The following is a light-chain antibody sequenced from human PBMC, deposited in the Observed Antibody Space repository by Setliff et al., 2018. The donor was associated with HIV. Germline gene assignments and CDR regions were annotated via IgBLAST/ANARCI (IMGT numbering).Light chain of an antibody. Sequence: QSALTQPASVSGSPGQLITISCTGTSSDVGAYNYVSWYQQYPAKAPKLMTYDVSVRPSGVSTRFSGSKSGNTASLTISGLQAEDEADYYCSSYTSNNARVFGTGTKVTVL. V-gene: IGLV2-14*03. J-gene: IGLJ1*01. CDR2: DVS. CDR1: SSDVGAYNY. CDR3: SSYTSNNARV.